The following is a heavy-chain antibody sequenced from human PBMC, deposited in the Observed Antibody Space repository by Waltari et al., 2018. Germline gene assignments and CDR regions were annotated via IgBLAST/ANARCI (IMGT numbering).Heavy chain of an antibody. CDR1: GGPISSYY. CDR2: IYYSGST. D-gene: IGHD6-13*01. V-gene: IGHV4-59*01. CDR3: ARAKAAAGRLGLDY. Sequence: QVQLQESGPGLVKPSETLSLTCPVSGGPISSYYWSWLRQPPGKGLEWIGYIYYSGSTNYNPSLKSRVTISVDTSKNQFSLKLSSVTAADTAVYYCARAKAAAGRLGLDYWGQGTLVTVSS. J-gene: IGHJ4*02.